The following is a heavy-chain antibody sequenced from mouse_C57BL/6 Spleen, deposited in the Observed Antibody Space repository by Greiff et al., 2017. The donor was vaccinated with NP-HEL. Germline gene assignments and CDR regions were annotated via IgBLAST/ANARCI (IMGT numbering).Heavy chain of an antibody. CDR2: IYPGGGYT. Sequence: QVQLKESGAELVRPGTSVEMSCKASGYTFTNYWIGWAKQRPGHGLEWIGDIYPGGGYTNYNEKFKGKATLTADKSSSTAYMQFSSLTSEDSAIYYCARWGTTVVAPFDYWGQGTTLTVSS. D-gene: IGHD1-1*01. V-gene: IGHV1-63*01. J-gene: IGHJ2*01. CDR1: GYTFTNYW. CDR3: ARWGTTVVAPFDY.